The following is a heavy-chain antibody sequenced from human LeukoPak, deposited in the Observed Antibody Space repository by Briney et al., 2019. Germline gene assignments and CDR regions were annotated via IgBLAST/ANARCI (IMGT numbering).Heavy chain of an antibody. CDR2: ISSSGTTI. Sequence: GGSLRLSCAAPGFTFSDYYMSWIRQAPGKGLECVSYISSSGTTIYYADSVRGRFTISRDNAKNSLYLQMNSLRADDTAVYYCAKDWNYDRYFDYWGQGTLVTVSS. V-gene: IGHV3-11*01. CDR3: AKDWNYDRYFDY. CDR1: GFTFSDYY. J-gene: IGHJ4*02. D-gene: IGHD1-7*01.